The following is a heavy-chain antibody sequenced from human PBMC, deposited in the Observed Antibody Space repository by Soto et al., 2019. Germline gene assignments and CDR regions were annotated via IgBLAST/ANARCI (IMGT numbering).Heavy chain of an antibody. CDR3: ARFSGSSSLSAYYYYGMDV. V-gene: IGHV1-69*13. CDR2: IIPIFGTA. CDR1: GGTFSSYA. Sequence: SVKVSCKASGGTFSSYAISWVRQAPGQGLEWMGGIIPIFGTANYAQKFQGRVTITADESTSTAYMELSSLRSEDTAVYYCARFSGSSSLSAYYYYGMDVWGQGTTVTV. J-gene: IGHJ6*02. D-gene: IGHD6-6*01.